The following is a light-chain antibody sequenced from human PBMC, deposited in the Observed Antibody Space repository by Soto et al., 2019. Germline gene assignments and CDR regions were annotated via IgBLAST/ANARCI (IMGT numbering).Light chain of an antibody. Sequence: EIVLAQSPATLSLSPGERATLSWSASQSVSSYLAWYQQKPGQAPRLLIYGASSRAAGIPDRFSGSGSGTVFTLTISRLEPEDFAVYYCQKYGSSPWKFGQGTKVDIK. CDR1: QSVSSY. CDR3: QKYGSSPWK. J-gene: IGKJ1*01. V-gene: IGKV3-20*01. CDR2: GAS.